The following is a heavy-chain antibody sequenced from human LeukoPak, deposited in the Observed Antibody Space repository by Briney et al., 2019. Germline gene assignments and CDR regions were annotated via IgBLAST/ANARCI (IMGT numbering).Heavy chain of an antibody. CDR3: ARGHDAFDI. Sequence: PGRSLRLSYAASGFTFSSYAMHWVRQAPGKGLEWVAVISYDGSNKYYADSVKGRFTISRDNSKNTLYLQMNSLRAEDTAVYYCARGHDAFDIWGQGTMVTVSS. V-gene: IGHV3-30-3*01. J-gene: IGHJ3*02. CDR1: GFTFSSYA. CDR2: ISYDGSNK.